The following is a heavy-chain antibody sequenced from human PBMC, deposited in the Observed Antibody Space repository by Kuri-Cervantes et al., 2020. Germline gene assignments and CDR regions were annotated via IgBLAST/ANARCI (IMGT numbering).Heavy chain of an antibody. V-gene: IGHV4-38-2*01. J-gene: IGHJ5*02. CDR1: GYSISSGYY. CDR2: IYHSGST. D-gene: IGHD6-13*01. CDR3: ARVGSSSYRDLNWFDP. Sequence: ESLKISCAVSGYSISSGYYWGWIRPPPGKGLEWIGSIYHSGSTYYNPSLKSRVTISVDTSKNQFSLKLSSVTAADTAVYYCARVGSSSYRDLNWFDPWGQGTLVTVSS.